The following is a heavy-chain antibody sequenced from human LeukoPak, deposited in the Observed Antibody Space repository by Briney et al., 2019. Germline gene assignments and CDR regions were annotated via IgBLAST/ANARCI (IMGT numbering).Heavy chain of an antibody. CDR1: GYTFTSYA. D-gene: IGHD2-15*01. V-gene: IGHV1-3*04. J-gene: IGHJ4*02. CDR2: ISTYNGNT. CDR3: ARESAEV. Sequence: ASVKVSCKASGYTFTSYAMHWVRQAPGQRLEWVGWISTYNGNTKYAQNLQGRVTMTTDTSASTAYMELRSLRSDDTAVYYCARESAEVWGQGTLVTVSS.